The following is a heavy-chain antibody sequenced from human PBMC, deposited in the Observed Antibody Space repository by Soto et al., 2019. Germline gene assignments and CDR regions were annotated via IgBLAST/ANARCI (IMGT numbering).Heavy chain of an antibody. CDR3: ARDSSSETPKLDY. CDR1: GFTFSSYA. V-gene: IGHV3-30-3*01. D-gene: IGHD6-13*01. Sequence: GGSLRLSCAASGFTFSSYAMHWVRQAPGKGLEWVAVISYDGSNKYYADSVKGRFTISRDNSKNTLYLQMNSLRAEDTAVYYCARDSSSETPKLDYWGQGTLVTVSS. J-gene: IGHJ4*02. CDR2: ISYDGSNK.